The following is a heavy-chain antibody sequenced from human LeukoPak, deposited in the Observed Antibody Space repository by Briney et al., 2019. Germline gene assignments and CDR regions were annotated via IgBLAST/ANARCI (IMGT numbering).Heavy chain of an antibody. J-gene: IGHJ1*01. Sequence: GGSLRLSCAASGFTFTSFAMSWVRQAPGKGLEWVSAISGSGGSTYYADSVKGRFTISRDNSKNTLYLQMNSLRAEDTAVYYCAKDRISGWSTGSFQHWGQGTLVTVSS. V-gene: IGHV3-23*01. CDR1: GFTFTSFA. CDR2: ISGSGGST. D-gene: IGHD6-19*01. CDR3: AKDRISGWSTGSFQH.